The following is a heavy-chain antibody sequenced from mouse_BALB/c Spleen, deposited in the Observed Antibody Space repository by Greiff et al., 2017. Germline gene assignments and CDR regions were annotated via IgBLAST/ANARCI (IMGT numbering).Heavy chain of an antibody. V-gene: IGHV1S81*02. D-gene: IGHD2-3*01. CDR2: INPSNGGT. CDR3: TTGYSYYYAMDY. CDR1: GYTFTSYY. J-gene: IGHJ4*01. Sequence: VQLQQSGAELVKPGASVKLSCKASGYTFTSYYMYWVKQRPGQGLEWIGEINPSNGGTNFNEKFKSKATLTVDKSSSTAYMQLSSLTSEDSAVYYCTTGYSYYYAMDYWGQGTSVTVSS.